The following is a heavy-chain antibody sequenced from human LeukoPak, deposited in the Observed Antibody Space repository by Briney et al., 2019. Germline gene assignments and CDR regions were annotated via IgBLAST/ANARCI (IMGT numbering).Heavy chain of an antibody. CDR3: ASGLGNFDY. D-gene: IGHD5-12*01. J-gene: IGHJ4*02. Sequence: GGSLRLSCAASGFTFSSYEMNWVRRAPGKGLEWVSYISSSGSTIYYADSVKGRFTISRDNAKNSLYLQMNSLRAEDTAVYYCASGLGNFDYWGQGTLVTVSS. V-gene: IGHV3-48*03. CDR1: GFTFSSYE. CDR2: ISSSGSTI.